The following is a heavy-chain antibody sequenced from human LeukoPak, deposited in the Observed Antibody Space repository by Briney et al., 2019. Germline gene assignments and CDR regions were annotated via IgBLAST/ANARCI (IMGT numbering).Heavy chain of an antibody. CDR3: ARGGYSGRSTRGAFDI. J-gene: IGHJ3*02. Sequence: ASVKVSCKASGYTFTSYDINWVRQATGQGLEWMGWMNPNSGNTGYAQKFQGRVTMTRNTSISTAYMELSSLRSEDTAVYYCARGGYSGRSTRGAFDIWGQGTMVTVSS. D-gene: IGHD1-26*01. CDR1: GYTFTSYD. V-gene: IGHV1-8*01. CDR2: MNPNSGNT.